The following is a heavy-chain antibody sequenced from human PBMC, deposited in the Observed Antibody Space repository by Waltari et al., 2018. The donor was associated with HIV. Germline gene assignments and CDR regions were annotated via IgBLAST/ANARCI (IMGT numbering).Heavy chain of an antibody. CDR3: ARGPHTSIFGVVKYFQP. Sequence: VQLQQWGTGRLMPSETLSLTCAVYGGSFNGYYWTWIRQSPGNGLEWIGEVDYSGDTNYYPSLKSRLTISVYTSKNQFSLKLTSMTTADTGLYYCARGPHTSIFGVVKYFQPWGQGTLVTVSS. CDR2: VDYSGDT. J-gene: IGHJ1*01. V-gene: IGHV4-34*02. D-gene: IGHD3-3*01. CDR1: GGSFNGYY.